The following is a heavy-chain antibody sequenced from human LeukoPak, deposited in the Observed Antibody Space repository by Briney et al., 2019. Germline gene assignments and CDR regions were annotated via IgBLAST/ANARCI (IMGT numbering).Heavy chain of an antibody. CDR1: GFTFSSYG. Sequence: GGSLRLSCAASGFTFSSYGMHWVRQAPGKGLEWVSYISSSGSTIYYADSVKGRFTISRDNAKNSLYLQMNSLRAEDTAVYYCARSSHYDILTGYPYYFDYWGQGTLVTVSS. CDR2: ISSSGSTI. V-gene: IGHV3-48*04. D-gene: IGHD3-9*01. J-gene: IGHJ4*02. CDR3: ARSSHYDILTGYPYYFDY.